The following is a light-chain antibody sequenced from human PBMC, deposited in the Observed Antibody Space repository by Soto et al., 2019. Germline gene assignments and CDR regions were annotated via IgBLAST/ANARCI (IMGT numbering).Light chain of an antibody. CDR3: QQYGSSLFT. J-gene: IGKJ3*01. V-gene: IGKV3-20*01. CDR2: GTS. CDR1: QSVSDSY. Sequence: EIVLTQSPGTLSLSPGERATLSCRASQSVSDSYLAWYQQKPGQAPRLLIYGTSIRASGVPERFSGGGSGTDFTLTITRLEPEDFAVYYCQQYGSSLFTFGPGTKVDIK.